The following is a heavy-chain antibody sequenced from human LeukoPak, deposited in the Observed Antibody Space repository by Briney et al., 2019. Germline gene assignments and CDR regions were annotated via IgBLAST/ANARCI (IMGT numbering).Heavy chain of an antibody. J-gene: IGHJ4*02. D-gene: IGHD4-17*01. CDR1: GFTVSSNY. CDR2: ISSSSNTI. Sequence: GGSLRLSCAASGFTVSSNYMNWVRQAPGKGLEWVSYISSSSNTIYYADSVKGRFTISRDNAKNSLYLQMNSLRAEDTAVYYCARDGEGYGDYGMGGIYFDYWGQGTLVTVSS. CDR3: ARDGEGYGDYGMGGIYFDY. V-gene: IGHV3-48*04.